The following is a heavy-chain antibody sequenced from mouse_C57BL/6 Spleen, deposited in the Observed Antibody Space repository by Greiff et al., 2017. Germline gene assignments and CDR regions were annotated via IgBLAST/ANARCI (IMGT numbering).Heavy chain of an antibody. D-gene: IGHD2-4*01. CDR1: GFTFRDYG. CDR2: ISSGSSTI. V-gene: IGHV5-17*01. Sequence: EVQGVESGGGLVKPGGSLKLSCAASGFTFRDYGMHWVRQAPEKGLEWVANISSGSSTIYYADTVKGRFTISIDNAKNSRFRQMTSLKSEDTARYYCARDYDGPDVWGTGTTVTVSS. J-gene: IGHJ1*03. CDR3: ARDYDGPDV.